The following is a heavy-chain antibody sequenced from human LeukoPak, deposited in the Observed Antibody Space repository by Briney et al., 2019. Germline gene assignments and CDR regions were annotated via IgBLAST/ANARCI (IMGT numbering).Heavy chain of an antibody. CDR1: GGSFSSSNYY. D-gene: IGHD1-7*01. Sequence: SETLSLTCIVPGGSFSSSNYYWAWIRQPPGKVLEWIGTFYSGGSAYYNPSLTSRVSISKDTSDNQFSLRLYSVTAADTAVYYCARKQGGTMYDVWGQGTQVTVSS. V-gene: IGHV4-39*07. J-gene: IGHJ4*02. CDR3: ARKQGGTMYDV. CDR2: FYSGGSA.